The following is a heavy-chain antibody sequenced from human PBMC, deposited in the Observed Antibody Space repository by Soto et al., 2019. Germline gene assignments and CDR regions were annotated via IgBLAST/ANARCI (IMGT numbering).Heavy chain of an antibody. CDR1: GGTFSSYA. CDR3: ARDQYKGGSTVTTSGAFDI. Sequence: SVKVSCKASGGTFSSYAISCVRQAPGQGLEWMGGIIPIFGTANYAQKFQGRVTITADKSTSTAYMELSSLRSEDTAVYYCARDQYKGGSTVTTSGAFDIWGQGTMVTVSS. D-gene: IGHD4-17*01. J-gene: IGHJ3*02. CDR2: IIPIFGTA. V-gene: IGHV1-69*06.